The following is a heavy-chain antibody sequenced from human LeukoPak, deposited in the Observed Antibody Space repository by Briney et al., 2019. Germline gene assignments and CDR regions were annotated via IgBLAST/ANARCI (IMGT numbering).Heavy chain of an antibody. CDR1: GYTFIRYY. V-gene: IGHV1-46*01. CDR3: VREVVVAATLNYYGMDV. CDR2: INPSGGST. Sequence: ASVKVSCKASGYTFIRYYMHWVRQAPGQGLEWMGIINPSGGSTSYAQKFQGRVTMTRDTSTSTVYMELSSLRSEDTAVYYCVREVVVAATLNYYGMDVSGQGTTVTVSS. D-gene: IGHD2-15*01. J-gene: IGHJ6*02.